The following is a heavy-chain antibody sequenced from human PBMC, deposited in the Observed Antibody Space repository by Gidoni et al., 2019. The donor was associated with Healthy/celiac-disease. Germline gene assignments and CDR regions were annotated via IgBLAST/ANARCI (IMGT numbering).Heavy chain of an antibody. Sequence: QVQLQESGPGLVKPSENLSLPCPVSGGSIRRYYWSWIRQPPGKGLEWIGYIYYSGSTNYNPSLKSRVTISVDTSKNQFSRKLSSVTAADTAVYYCARHQRITMVQGGDGMDVWGQGTTVTVSS. D-gene: IGHD3-10*01. CDR1: GGSIRRYY. V-gene: IGHV4-59*08. CDR3: ARHQRITMVQGGDGMDV. CDR2: IYYSGST. J-gene: IGHJ6*02.